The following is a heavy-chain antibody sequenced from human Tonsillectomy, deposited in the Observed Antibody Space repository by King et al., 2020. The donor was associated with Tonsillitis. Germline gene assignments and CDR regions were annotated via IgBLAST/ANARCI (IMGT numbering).Heavy chain of an antibody. D-gene: IGHD4/OR15-4a*01. J-gene: IGHJ4*01. V-gene: IGHV1-2*02. CDR2: IKANSGDA. CDR3: AREAMTYDYGFFDY. Sequence: VQLVESGAEGKKPGASVKVSCKASGYTFTGYYWHWVRQAPGQGLEWMGWIKANSGDANYAQKFQGRVTMTRDTSISTAYMEMSRLISDDTAVYFCAREAMTYDYGFFDYWGQGTLAT. CDR1: GYTFTGYY.